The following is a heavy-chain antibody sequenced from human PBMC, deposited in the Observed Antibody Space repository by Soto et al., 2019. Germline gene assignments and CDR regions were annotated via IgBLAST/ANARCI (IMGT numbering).Heavy chain of an antibody. CDR1: GYTFITYD. V-gene: IGHV1-8*01. CDR2: VNPDSGKT. CDR3: ARGNWFDP. Sequence: QVQLVQSGAEVKKPGASVKVSCKASGYTFITYDINWVRQATGQGLEWVGWVNPDSGKTDYARKFQGRVTMTRNTPISTVYMELSVLRSEDTAVYYCARGNWFDPWGQGNLVTVSS. J-gene: IGHJ5*02.